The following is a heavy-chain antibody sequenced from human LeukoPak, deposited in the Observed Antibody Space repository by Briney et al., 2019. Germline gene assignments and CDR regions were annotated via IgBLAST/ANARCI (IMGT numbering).Heavy chain of an antibody. J-gene: IGHJ4*02. CDR2: ISGSGGNT. V-gene: IGHV3-23*01. D-gene: IGHD1-1*01. Sequence: GGSLRLSCAASGFTFSNYAMSWVRQAPGKGLEWVSAISGSGGNTYYADSVKGRFTISRDNSKNTLYLQMNSLRAEDTAVYFCAKRHWNAEYYLDYWGQGTLVTVSS. CDR3: AKRHWNAEYYLDY. CDR1: GFTFSNYA.